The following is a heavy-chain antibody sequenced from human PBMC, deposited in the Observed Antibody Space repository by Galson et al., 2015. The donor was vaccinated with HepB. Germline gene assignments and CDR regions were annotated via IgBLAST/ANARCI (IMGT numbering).Heavy chain of an antibody. V-gene: IGHV3-30*03. J-gene: IGHJ4*02. CDR1: GFTFSSYG. CDR3: ATSGYYYDSSGYYLDY. CDR2: ISYDGSNK. D-gene: IGHD3-22*01. Sequence: SLRLSCAASGFTFSSYGMHWVRQAPGKGLEWVAVISYDGSNKYYADSVKGRFTISRDNSKNTLYLQMNSLRAEDTAVYYYATSGYYYDSSGYYLDYWGQGTLVTVSS.